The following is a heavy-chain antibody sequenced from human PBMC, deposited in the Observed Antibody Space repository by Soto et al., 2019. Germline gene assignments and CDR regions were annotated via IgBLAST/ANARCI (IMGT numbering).Heavy chain of an antibody. J-gene: IGHJ5*02. Sequence: TSETLSLTCTVSGGSSSSTSYYWGWIRQPPGKGLEWIGSIYSSGNTYYNPSLKSRVTISVDTSKSHLSLKLSSVTAADTAVYYCAREGSMSSSSPGYGWFDPWGQGTLVTVSS. D-gene: IGHD6-6*01. CDR1: GGSSSSTSYY. CDR3: AREGSMSSSSPGYGWFDP. V-gene: IGHV4-39*02. CDR2: IYSSGNT.